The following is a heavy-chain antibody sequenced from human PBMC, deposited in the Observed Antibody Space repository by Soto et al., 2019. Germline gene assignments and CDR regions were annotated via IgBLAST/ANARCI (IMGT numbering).Heavy chain of an antibody. CDR2: IIPIFGTA. J-gene: IGHJ4*02. Sequence: GASVKVSFKASGGTFSSYAISWLRQAPGQGLEWMGGIIPIFGTANHAQKFQGRVTITADESTSTAYMELSSLRSEDTAVYYCARAIVGAPLDYWGQGTLVTVSS. V-gene: IGHV1-69*13. CDR3: ARAIVGAPLDY. D-gene: IGHD1-26*01. CDR1: GGTFSSYA.